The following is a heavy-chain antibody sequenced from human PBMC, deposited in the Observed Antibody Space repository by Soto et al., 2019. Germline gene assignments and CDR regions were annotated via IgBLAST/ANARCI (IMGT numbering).Heavy chain of an antibody. V-gene: IGHV5-51*01. Sequence: PGESLKISCKGSGYSFINYWIAWVRQKPGKGLEWLGVIYPRDSDTKYSPSFEGQVTISADKSISTAYLQWSSLKASDTAMYYCARQASYDFWSGYYVDPWGQGTLVTVSS. D-gene: IGHD3-3*01. CDR2: IYPRDSDT. CDR1: GYSFINYW. J-gene: IGHJ5*02. CDR3: ARQASYDFWSGYYVDP.